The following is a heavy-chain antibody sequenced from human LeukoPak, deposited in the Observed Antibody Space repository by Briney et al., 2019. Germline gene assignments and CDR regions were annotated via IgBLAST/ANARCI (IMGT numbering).Heavy chain of an antibody. CDR2: ISGSGGST. J-gene: IGHJ1*01. CDR3: AKDGSFYCSSTSCPEYFQH. Sequence: GGSLRLSCAASGFTFSSYAMSWVRQAPGKGLEWVSAISGSGGSTYYADSVKGRFTISRDNSENTLYLQMNSLRAEDTAVYYCAKDGSFYCSSTSCPEYFQHWGQGTLVTVSS. V-gene: IGHV3-23*01. CDR1: GFTFSSYA. D-gene: IGHD2-2*01.